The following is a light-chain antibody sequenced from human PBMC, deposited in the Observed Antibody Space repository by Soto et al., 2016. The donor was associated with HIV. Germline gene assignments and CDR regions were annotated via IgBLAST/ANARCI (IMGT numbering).Light chain of an antibody. CDR2: AAS. CDR1: QAIRND. V-gene: IGKV1-17*01. Sequence: DIQMTQSPSSLSASVGDRVTITCRASQAIRNDLAWYQQKPGKAPELLIYAASTLQSGVPSRFSGSGSGTDFTLTISCLQSEDFATYYCQQYYSFPWTFGQGTKVEIK. J-gene: IGKJ1*01. CDR3: QQYYSFPWT.